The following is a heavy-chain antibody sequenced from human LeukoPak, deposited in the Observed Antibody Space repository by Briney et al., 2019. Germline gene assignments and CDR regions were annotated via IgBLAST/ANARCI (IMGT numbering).Heavy chain of an antibody. CDR1: GYTFTSYY. Sequence: GASVNVSCKASGYTFTSYYMHWVRQAPGQGLEWMGIINPSGGSTSYAQKFQGRVTMTRDTSTSTVYMELSSLRSEDTAVYYCARTTYYYGSGSLLFDYWGQGTLVTVSS. CDR2: INPSGGST. CDR3: ARTTYYYGSGSLLFDY. V-gene: IGHV1-46*01. D-gene: IGHD3-10*01. J-gene: IGHJ4*02.